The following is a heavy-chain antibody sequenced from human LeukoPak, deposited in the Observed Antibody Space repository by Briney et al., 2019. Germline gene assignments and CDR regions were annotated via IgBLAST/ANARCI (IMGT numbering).Heavy chain of an antibody. CDR1: GFTFSDYY. CDR2: ISSSGSTI. D-gene: IGHD3-3*01. V-gene: IGHV3-11*01. Sequence: GGSLRLSCAASGFTFSDYYMSWIRQAPGKGLEWVSYISSSGSTIYYADSVKGRFTISRDNAKNSLYLQMNSLRAEDTAVYYCATVPRDFWSGQDAFDIWGQGTMVTVSS. CDR3: ATVPRDFWSGQDAFDI. J-gene: IGHJ3*02.